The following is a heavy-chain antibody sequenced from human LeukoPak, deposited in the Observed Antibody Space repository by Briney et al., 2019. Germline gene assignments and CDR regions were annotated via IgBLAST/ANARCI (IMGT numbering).Heavy chain of an antibody. Sequence: GGSLRLSCAASGFTFDDYGMSWVRQAPGKGLEWVSGINWNGGSTGYADSVKGRFTISRDNAKISLYLQMNSLRAEDTALYYCAKAAYGSESYYDPFDYWGQGTLVTVPS. D-gene: IGHD3-10*01. CDR3: AKAAYGSESYYDPFDY. CDR1: GFTFDDYG. J-gene: IGHJ4*02. CDR2: INWNGGST. V-gene: IGHV3-20*04.